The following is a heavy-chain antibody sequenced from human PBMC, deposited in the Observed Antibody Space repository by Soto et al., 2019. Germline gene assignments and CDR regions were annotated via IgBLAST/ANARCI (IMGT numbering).Heavy chain of an antibody. V-gene: IGHV4-39*01. CDR2: IYYSGST. CDR3: AKTGYYYDSSGYYYGDY. D-gene: IGHD3-22*01. Sequence: PSETLSLTCTVSGGSIRSISYYWGWIRHPPGKGLEWIGSIYYSGSTYYNPSLKSRVTISVDTSKNQFSLKLSSVTAADTAVYYCAKTGYYYDSSGYYYGDYWGQGTLVTVSS. J-gene: IGHJ4*02. CDR1: GGSIRSISYY.